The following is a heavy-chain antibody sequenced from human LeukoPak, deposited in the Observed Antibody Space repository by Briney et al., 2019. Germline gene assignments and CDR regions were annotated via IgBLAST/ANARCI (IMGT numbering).Heavy chain of an antibody. CDR2: INHSGST. V-gene: IGHV4-34*01. Sequence: SETLSLTCAVYGGSFSGYYWSWIRQPPGKGLEWIGEINHSGSTNYNPSLKSRVTISVDTSKNQFSLKLSSVTAADTAVYYCARGPYSYGYTGWYFDLWGCGTLVTVSS. J-gene: IGHJ2*01. CDR3: ARGPYSYGYTGWYFDL. CDR1: GGSFSGYY. D-gene: IGHD5-18*01.